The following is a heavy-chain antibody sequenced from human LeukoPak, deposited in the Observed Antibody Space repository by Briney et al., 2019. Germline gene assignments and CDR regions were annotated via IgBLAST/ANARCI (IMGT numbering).Heavy chain of an antibody. Sequence: ASVKVSCKASGYTFIAYYIYWIRQAPGQGLEWMGRINPTTGGTDFAQKFQGKVSMTRDTSISTAYMELSRLGSDDTAVYYCATLGEDNTDTPFDYWGQGTLVTVSS. CDR2: INPTTGGT. V-gene: IGHV1-2*06. CDR1: GYTFIAYY. D-gene: IGHD3-16*01. CDR3: ATLGEDNTDTPFDY. J-gene: IGHJ4*02.